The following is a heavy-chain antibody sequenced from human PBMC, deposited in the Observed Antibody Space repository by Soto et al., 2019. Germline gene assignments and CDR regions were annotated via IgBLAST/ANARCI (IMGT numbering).Heavy chain of an antibody. CDR2: IHHSGST. CDR1: GGSISSYD. Sequence: SETLSLTCTVSGGSISSYDWSWIRQPPGKGLEWIGYIHHSGSTNYNPSLKSRVTKSVDTPKNQFSLKLSSVTAADTAVYYWARDLGVLEVIIRPDDYYGMDVWGQGTTVTVSS. CDR3: ARDLGVLEVIIRPDDYYGMDV. V-gene: IGHV4-59*01. J-gene: IGHJ6*02. D-gene: IGHD3-10*01.